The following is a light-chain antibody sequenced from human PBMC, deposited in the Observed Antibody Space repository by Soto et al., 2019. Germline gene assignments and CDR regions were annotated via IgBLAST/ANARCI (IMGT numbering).Light chain of an antibody. CDR3: SSYAGSNTFAV. V-gene: IGLV2-8*01. J-gene: IGLJ3*02. Sequence: QSVLTQPASVSGSPGQSVTIACTGTSSDIGTYNFVSWYQQHPGTAPKLIIFEVSKRPSGVPDRFSGSKSGNTASLTVSGLQAEDEADYYCSSYAGSNTFAVFGGGTKVTVL. CDR1: SSDIGTYNF. CDR2: EVS.